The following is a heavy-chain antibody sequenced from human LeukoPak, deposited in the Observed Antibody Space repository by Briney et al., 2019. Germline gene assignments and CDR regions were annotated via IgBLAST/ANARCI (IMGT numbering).Heavy chain of an antibody. Sequence: GSLRLSCAASGFTFSSYAMHWVRQAPGKGLEWVAVISYDGSNKYYADSVKGRFTISRDNSKNTLYLQMSSLRAEDTAVFYCARELPKYWGSPSWYFDLWGRGTLVTVSS. CDR2: ISYDGSNK. V-gene: IGHV3-30-3*01. CDR1: GFTFSSYA. D-gene: IGHD7-27*01. J-gene: IGHJ2*01. CDR3: ARELPKYWGSPSWYFDL.